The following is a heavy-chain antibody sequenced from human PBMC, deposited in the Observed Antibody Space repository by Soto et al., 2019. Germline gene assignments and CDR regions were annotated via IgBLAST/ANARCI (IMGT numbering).Heavy chain of an antibody. CDR1: GFSFSNYA. CDR2: ISHDGSSK. Sequence: QSXGSLRLSCAASGFSFSNYALHWVRQAPGKGLEWVAVISHDGSSKHYTDSVKGRFTISRDNSKNTLSLQLNSLRAEDTAVYYCARDYGSSGWSFFLDYWGQGTLVTVSS. D-gene: IGHD6-19*01. V-gene: IGHV3-30-3*01. CDR3: ARDYGSSGWSFFLDY. J-gene: IGHJ4*02.